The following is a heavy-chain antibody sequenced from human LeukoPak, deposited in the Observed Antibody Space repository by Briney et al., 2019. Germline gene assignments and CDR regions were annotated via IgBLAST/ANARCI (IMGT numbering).Heavy chain of an antibody. D-gene: IGHD6-13*01. J-gene: IGHJ4*02. V-gene: IGHV1-18*01. Sequence: ASVKVSCKASGYTFTSYGISWVRQAPGQGLEWMGWISAYNGNTNYARKLQGRVTMTTDTSTSTAYMELRSLRSDDTAVYYCARVLLGYSSSWYGTGDYWGQGTLVTVSS. CDR3: ARVLLGYSSSWYGTGDY. CDR2: ISAYNGNT. CDR1: GYTFTSYG.